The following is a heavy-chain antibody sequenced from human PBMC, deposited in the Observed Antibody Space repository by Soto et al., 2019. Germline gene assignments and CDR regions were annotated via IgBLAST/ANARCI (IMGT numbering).Heavy chain of an antibody. Sequence: EVQLVESGGGLVKPGGSLRLSCAASGFTFSNAWMSWVRQAPGKGLEWVGRIKSKTDGGTTDYAAPVKGRFTISRDDSKNTLYLQMNSLKTEDTAVYYCTTDGYMVYAISDWFDPWGQGTLVTVSS. D-gene: IGHD2-8*01. CDR1: GFTFSNAW. V-gene: IGHV3-15*01. CDR3: TTDGYMVYAISDWFDP. CDR2: IKSKTDGGTT. J-gene: IGHJ5*02.